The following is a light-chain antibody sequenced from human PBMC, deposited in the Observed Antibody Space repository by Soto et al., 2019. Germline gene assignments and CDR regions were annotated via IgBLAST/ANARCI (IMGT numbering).Light chain of an antibody. CDR1: SSDIGGYNF. J-gene: IGLJ2*01. V-gene: IGLV2-14*03. CDR2: DVS. CDR3: CSFSSTNTLL. Sequence: QSALTQHACVSGSPGQSVTISCTGTSSDIGGYNFVSWYQHHPGRAPKLIIYDVSMRPSGASNRFSGSKSGNTASLTISGLQAEDEAHYYCCSFSSTNTLLFGGGTKLTVL.